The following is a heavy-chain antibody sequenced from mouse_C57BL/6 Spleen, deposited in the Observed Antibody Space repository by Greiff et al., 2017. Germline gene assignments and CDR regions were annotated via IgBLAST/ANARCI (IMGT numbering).Heavy chain of an antibody. Sequence: VQLQQSGPELVKPGASVKISCKASGYAFSSSWMNWVKQRPGKGLEWSGRIYPGDGDTNYNGKFKGKATLTADKSSSTAYMQLSSLTSEDSAVYFCARRLPDYWGQGTTLTVSS. CDR1: GYAFSSSW. CDR3: ARRLPDY. CDR2: IYPGDGDT. J-gene: IGHJ2*01. V-gene: IGHV1-82*01.